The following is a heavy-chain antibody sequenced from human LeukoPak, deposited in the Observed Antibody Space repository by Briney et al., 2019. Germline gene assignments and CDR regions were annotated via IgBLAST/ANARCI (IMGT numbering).Heavy chain of an antibody. J-gene: IGHJ4*02. D-gene: IGHD2-15*01. CDR1: GFAVSSTY. CDR3: ARGDCSGGSCHSGL. CDR2: LYSGGST. V-gene: IGHV3-66*01. Sequence: GGSLRLSCAVSGFAVSSTYMSWVRQAPGKGLEWFSVLYSGGSTYYADYVQGRFTISRDNSKNTLYLHMNSMRVEDTAVYFCARGDCSGGSCHSGLWGQGTLVTVS.